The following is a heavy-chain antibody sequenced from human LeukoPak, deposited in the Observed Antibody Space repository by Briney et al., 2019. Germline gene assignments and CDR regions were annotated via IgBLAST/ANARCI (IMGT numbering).Heavy chain of an antibody. Sequence: LXLXCAASGFSFSSYEMTWVRQAPGKGLEWLSYISTSGTNLSYSDSVKGRFSISRDNAKNSLYLQMNSLRAEDTAVYYCARVGSGWYWFDPWGQGTLVTVSS. CDR3: ARVGSGWYWFDP. CDR2: ISTSGTNL. D-gene: IGHD6-19*01. V-gene: IGHV3-48*03. CDR1: GFSFSSYE. J-gene: IGHJ5*02.